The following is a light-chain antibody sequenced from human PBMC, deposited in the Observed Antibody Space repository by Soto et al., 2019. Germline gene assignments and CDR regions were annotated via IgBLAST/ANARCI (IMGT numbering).Light chain of an antibody. V-gene: IGKV1-5*01. CDR2: DAS. CDR1: QSISSW. J-gene: IGKJ5*01. Sequence: DIQMTQSPSTLSASVGDRVTITCRASQSISSWLAWYQQKPGKAPKLLIYDASSLESGVPSRFSGSGSGTEFTLTISSLQPEDIATYYCQQLESYPITFGQGTRLEIK. CDR3: QQLESYPIT.